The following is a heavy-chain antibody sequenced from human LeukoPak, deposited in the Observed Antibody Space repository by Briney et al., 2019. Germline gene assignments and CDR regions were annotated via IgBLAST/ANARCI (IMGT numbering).Heavy chain of an antibody. Sequence: GASVKVSCKVSGYTLTELSMHWVRQAPGKGLEWMGGFDPEDGETIYAQKFQGRVTMTEDTSTDTAYMELSSLRSEDTAVYYCATMGYGFWYFDLWGRGTLVTVSS. D-gene: IGHD5-18*01. V-gene: IGHV1-24*01. CDR1: GYTLTELS. CDR2: FDPEDGET. J-gene: IGHJ2*01. CDR3: ATMGYGFWYFDL.